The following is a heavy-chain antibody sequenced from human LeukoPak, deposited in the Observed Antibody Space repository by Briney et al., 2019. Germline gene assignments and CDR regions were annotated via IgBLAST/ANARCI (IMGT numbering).Heavy chain of an antibody. J-gene: IGHJ4*02. V-gene: IGHV3-66*01. Sequence: GGSLRLSCAATGLTVSSSYMSWVRQAPGKGLEWVSVFYNGINTYYADSVKGRFTTSRDNSKNTLYLQMNSLRVEDTAVYFCARVGSGNTYGYGDYWGQGTLVTVSS. CDR2: FYNGINT. D-gene: IGHD5-18*01. CDR1: GLTVSSSY. CDR3: ARVGSGNTYGYGDY.